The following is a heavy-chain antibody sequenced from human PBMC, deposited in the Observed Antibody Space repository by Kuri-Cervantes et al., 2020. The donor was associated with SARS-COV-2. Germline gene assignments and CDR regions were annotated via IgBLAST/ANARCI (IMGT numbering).Heavy chain of an antibody. V-gene: IGHV3-7*03. CDR1: GFTFSNYG. J-gene: IGHJ3*01. Sequence: GGFLRLSCAASGFTFSNYGMHCVRQAPGKGLEWVANIKQDGSEKYYVDSVKGRFTISRDNAKNSLYLQMNSLRAEDTAVYYCAKIAHVVVIAGAFDLWGQGTMVTVSS. CDR3: AKIAHVVVIAGAFDL. CDR2: IKQDGSEK. D-gene: IGHD2-21*01.